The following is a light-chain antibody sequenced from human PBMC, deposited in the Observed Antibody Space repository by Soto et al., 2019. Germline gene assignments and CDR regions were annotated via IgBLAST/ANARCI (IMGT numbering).Light chain of an antibody. J-gene: IGKJ4*01. V-gene: IGKV1-5*01. CDR3: QQYNSYPLT. Sequence: DIQMTQSPSTLSASVGDRVTITCRASQSISSWLAWYQQKPGKAPKLLIYDASSLESGVPSRSSGSGSGTDFTLTISSLQPDDFAPYYCQQYNSYPLTFGGGTQVEIK. CDR1: QSISSW. CDR2: DAS.